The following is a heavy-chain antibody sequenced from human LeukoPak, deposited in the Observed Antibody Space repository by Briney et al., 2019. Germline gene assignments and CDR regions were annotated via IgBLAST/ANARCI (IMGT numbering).Heavy chain of an antibody. J-gene: IGHJ4*02. CDR1: GGTFSSYT. V-gene: IGHV1-69*02. D-gene: IGHD2-2*01. CDR2: IIPILGMA. Sequence: SVKVSCKASGGTFSSYTISWVRQAPGQGLEWMGRIIPILGMANYAQKFQGRVTITADKSTSTAYMELSSLRSEDTAVYYCVSCSSTSCYGDYWGQGTLVTVSS. CDR3: VSCSSTSCYGDY.